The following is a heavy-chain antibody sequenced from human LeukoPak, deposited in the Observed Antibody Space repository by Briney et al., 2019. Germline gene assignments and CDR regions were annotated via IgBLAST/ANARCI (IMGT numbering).Heavy chain of an antibody. CDR3: ARMAGTANFDY. J-gene: IGHJ4*02. V-gene: IGHV3-21*01. D-gene: IGHD6-19*01. CDR1: GFTFSSYS. Sequence: AGGSLRLSCAASGFTFSSYSMNWVRQAPGKGLEWVSSISSSSSYIYYADSVKGRFTISRDNAKNSLYLQMNSLRAEDTAVYYCARMAGTANFDYWGQGILVTVSS. CDR2: ISSSSSYI.